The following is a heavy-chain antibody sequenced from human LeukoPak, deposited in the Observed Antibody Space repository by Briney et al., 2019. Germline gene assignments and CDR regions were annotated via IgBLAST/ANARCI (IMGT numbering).Heavy chain of an antibody. V-gene: IGHV3-11*01. D-gene: IGHD3-10*01. CDR3: ARFYFGSGSYWSGSSYYFDY. CDR2: ISSSGSTN. Sequence: GGSLRLSCAASGFAFTDYYMTWIRQAPGKGLEWISYISSSGSTNQYADSVKGRFSISRDNTKNSLYLQMNSLRAEDTAVYYCARFYFGSGSYWSGSSYYFDYWGQGTTVTVSS. CDR1: GFAFTDYY. J-gene: IGHJ4*02.